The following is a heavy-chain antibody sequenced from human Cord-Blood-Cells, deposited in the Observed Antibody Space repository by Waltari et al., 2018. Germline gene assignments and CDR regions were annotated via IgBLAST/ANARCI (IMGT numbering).Heavy chain of an antibody. CDR2: INHSGST. D-gene: IGHD1-26*01. V-gene: IGHV4-34*01. CDR3: ARRSRQRVGIGSFDY. J-gene: IGHJ4*02. Sequence: QVQLQQWGAGLLKPSETLSLTCAVYGGSFSGYYWSWIRQPPGKGLEWIGEINHSGSTNYNPSLKRRVTISVDTSKNQFSLKLSSVTAADTAVYYCARRSRQRVGIGSFDYWGQGTLVTVSS. CDR1: GGSFSGYY.